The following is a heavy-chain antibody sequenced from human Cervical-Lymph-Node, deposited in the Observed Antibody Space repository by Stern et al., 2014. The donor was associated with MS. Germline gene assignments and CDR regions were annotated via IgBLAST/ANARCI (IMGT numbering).Heavy chain of an antibody. CDR3: AREGRFFDWLSH. D-gene: IGHD3-9*01. Sequence: VQLVESGAGVKRPGASVTVSCRPSGYAFTDSFIHWVRQAPGHGLEWLGRINPKTGTTNSPQKFQGRITMTRDTSISTAFMELKTLTYDDTAVYYCAREGRFFDWLSHWGQGAQVTVSS. V-gene: IGHV1-2*06. CDR2: INPKTGTT. J-gene: IGHJ4*01. CDR1: GYAFTDSF.